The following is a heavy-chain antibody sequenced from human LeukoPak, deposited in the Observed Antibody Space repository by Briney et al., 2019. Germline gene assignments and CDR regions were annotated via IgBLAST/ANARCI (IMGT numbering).Heavy chain of an antibody. CDR1: GFTFSSYG. J-gene: IGHJ4*02. V-gene: IGHV3-30*18. Sequence: GTSLRLSCAASGFTFSSYGMHWVRQAPGKGLEWVAVISYDGTNKYYADSVKGRFTISRDNSKNTLYLQMNSLRPEDTAMYYCAKDYRLLWFGELVNFWGQGTLVTVSS. CDR2: ISYDGTNK. CDR3: AKDYRLLWFGELVNF. D-gene: IGHD3-10*01.